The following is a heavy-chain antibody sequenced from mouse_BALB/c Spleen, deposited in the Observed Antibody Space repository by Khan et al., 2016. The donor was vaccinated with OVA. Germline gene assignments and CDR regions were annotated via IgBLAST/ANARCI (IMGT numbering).Heavy chain of an antibody. V-gene: IGHV1S81*02. Sequence: VELVESGAELVKPGASVRLSCKASGYTFTSYYLYWVKQSPGQGLEWIGDINPSNGGTNFNEKFKSKATLTVDKSSSTAYMQHSSLTSEDSAVYYWTRSGYGTFAYWGQGTLVTVSA. J-gene: IGHJ3*01. CDR3: TRSGYGTFAY. D-gene: IGHD2-1*01. CDR2: INPSNGGT. CDR1: GYTFTSYY.